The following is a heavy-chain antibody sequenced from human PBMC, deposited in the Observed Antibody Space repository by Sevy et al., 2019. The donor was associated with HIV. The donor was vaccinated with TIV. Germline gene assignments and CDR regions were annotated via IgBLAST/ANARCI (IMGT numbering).Heavy chain of an antibody. CDR3: ARLPRTGSYYYMDV. V-gene: IGHV4-59*08. CDR1: GGSISGYS. J-gene: IGHJ6*03. D-gene: IGHD1-1*01. CDR2: FYYSGST. Sequence: SETLSLTCTVSGGSISGYSWTWIRQPPGKGLEWLGYFYYSGSTHYNPSLKSRVTISVDTSKNQFSLNLSSLTAADTAAYYCARLPRTGSYYYMDVWGKGTTVTVSS.